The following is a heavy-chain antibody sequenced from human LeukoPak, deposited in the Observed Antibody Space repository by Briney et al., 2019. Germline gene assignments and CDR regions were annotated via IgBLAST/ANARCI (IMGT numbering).Heavy chain of an antibody. CDR3: ARDGLRWVYDSSGYNYFDY. V-gene: IGHV1-24*01. J-gene: IGHJ4*02. D-gene: IGHD3-22*01. CDR2: FDPEDGET. Sequence: GASVKVSCKVSGYTLTELSMHWVRQAPGKGLEWMGGFDPEDGETIYAQKFQGRVTMTEDTSTDTAYMELSSLRSEDTAVYYCARDGLRWVYDSSGYNYFDYWGQGTLVTVSS. CDR1: GYTLTELS.